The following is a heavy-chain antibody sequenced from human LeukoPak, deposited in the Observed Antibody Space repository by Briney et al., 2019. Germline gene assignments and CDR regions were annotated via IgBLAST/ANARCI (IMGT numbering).Heavy chain of an antibody. J-gene: IGHJ4*02. CDR1: GFTFRTSW. Sequence: GGSLRLSCAASGFTFRTSWMHWVRQAPGKGLVWVSRIYSDGSTTNYADSVKGRFTISRDNAKNTLYLQMNSLRAEDTAVYYCVRAIVYSAYDYLGYWGQGSLVTVSS. CDR2: IYSDGSTT. D-gene: IGHD5-12*01. CDR3: VRAIVYSAYDYLGY. V-gene: IGHV3-74*01.